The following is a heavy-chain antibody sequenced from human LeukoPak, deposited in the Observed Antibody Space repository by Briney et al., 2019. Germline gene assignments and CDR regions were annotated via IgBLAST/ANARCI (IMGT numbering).Heavy chain of an antibody. CDR2: INPNSGGT. CDR1: GYTFTGYY. V-gene: IGHV1-2*02. J-gene: IGHJ4*02. D-gene: IGHD3-22*01. CDR3: ARVVVGGSSGYYASGEGDY. Sequence: ASVKVSCKASGYTFTGYYMHWVRQAPGQGHEWMGCINPNSGGTNYAQKFQGRVTMTRDTSISTAYMELSRLRSDDTAVYYCARVVVGGSSGYYASGEGDYWGQGTLVTVSS.